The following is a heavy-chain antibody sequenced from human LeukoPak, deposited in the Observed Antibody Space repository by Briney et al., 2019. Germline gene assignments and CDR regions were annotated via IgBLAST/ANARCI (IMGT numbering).Heavy chain of an antibody. J-gene: IGHJ4*02. D-gene: IGHD4-23*01. CDR1: GFTFSNYW. CDR2: IKQDGSEK. CDR3: AREDYGGKVFDY. V-gene: IGHV3-7*03. Sequence: GGSLRLSCAASGFTFSNYWMSWIRQAPGKGLEWVANIKQDGSEKNYVDSVKGRFIISRDNAKNSLYLQANSLRAEDTAVYYCAREDYGGKVFDYWGQGTLVTVSS.